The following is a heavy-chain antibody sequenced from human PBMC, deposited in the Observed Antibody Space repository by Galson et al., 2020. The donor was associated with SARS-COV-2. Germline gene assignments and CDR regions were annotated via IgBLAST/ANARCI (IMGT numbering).Heavy chain of an antibody. CDR1: GGSINSSNW. CDR3: TKIPYYYHTSGDPYYSVGMDV. CDR2: IYHSGST. Sequence: SQTLSLTCAVSGGSINSSNWWNWVRQPPGKGLEWIGEIYHSGSTSYNPSLKSRVTISVDKSKNLFSLKLSSVTAADTAVYYCTKIPYYYHTSGDPYYSVGMDVWGQGTTVIVSS. D-gene: IGHD3-22*01. V-gene: IGHV4-4*02. J-gene: IGHJ6*02.